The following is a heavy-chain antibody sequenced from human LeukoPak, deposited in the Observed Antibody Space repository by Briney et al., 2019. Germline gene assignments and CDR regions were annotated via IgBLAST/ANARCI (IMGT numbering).Heavy chain of an antibody. D-gene: IGHD6-13*01. CDR2: ISYDGSNK. CDR1: GFTFSSYG. J-gene: IGHJ4*02. V-gene: IGHV3-30*18. CDR3: AKDRGRAAAGTGSFDY. Sequence: GRSLRLSCAASGFTFSSYGMHWVRQAPGKGLEWVAVISYDGSNKYHADSVKGRFTISRDNSKNTLYLQMNSLRAEDTAVYYCAKDRGRAAAGTGSFDYWGQGTLVTVSS.